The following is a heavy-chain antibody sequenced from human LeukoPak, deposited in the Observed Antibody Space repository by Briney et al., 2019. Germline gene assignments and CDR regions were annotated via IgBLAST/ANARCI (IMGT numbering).Heavy chain of an antibody. D-gene: IGHD4-11*01. Sequence: PSETLSLTCTVSGGSISSYYWSWIRQPPGKGLEWIGYIYYSGSTNYNPSLKSRVTISVDKSKNQFSLKLSTVTAADTAVYYCATILNTVTDWFDPWGQGTLVTVSS. CDR1: GGSISSYY. J-gene: IGHJ5*02. CDR2: IYYSGST. V-gene: IGHV4-59*08. CDR3: ATILNTVTDWFDP.